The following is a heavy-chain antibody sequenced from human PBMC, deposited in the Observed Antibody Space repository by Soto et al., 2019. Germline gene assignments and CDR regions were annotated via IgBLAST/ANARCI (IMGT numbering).Heavy chain of an antibody. CDR1: GFTVSSNY. J-gene: IGHJ4*02. Sequence: EVQLVESGGCMIQPGGSLRLSSAASGFTVSSNYMSWVRQAPGKGLEWVSVIYSGGSTYYADSVKGRFTISRDNSKNTLYLQMNSLRAEDTAVYYCARGSTPDYWGQGTLVTVSS. CDR2: IYSGGST. V-gene: IGHV3-53*01. CDR3: ARGSTPDY.